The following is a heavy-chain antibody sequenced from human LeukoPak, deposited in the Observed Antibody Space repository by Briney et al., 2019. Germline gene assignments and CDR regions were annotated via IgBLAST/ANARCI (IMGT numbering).Heavy chain of an antibody. CDR1: GFTFDDYA. V-gene: IGHV3-9*01. CDR2: ISWNSGSI. CDR3: ARHQKQRGYSGYALAY. J-gene: IGHJ4*02. D-gene: IGHD5-12*01. Sequence: GRSLRLSCAASGFTFDDYAMHWVRQAPGKGLEWVSGISWNSGSIGYADSVKGRFTISRDNAKNSLYLQMNSLRAEDTAVYYCARHQKQRGYSGYALAYWGQGALVTVSS.